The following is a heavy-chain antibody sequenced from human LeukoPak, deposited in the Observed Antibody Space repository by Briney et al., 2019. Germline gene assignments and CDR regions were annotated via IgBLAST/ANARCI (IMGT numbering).Heavy chain of an antibody. Sequence: GGSLRLSCAASGFTFTSYRMDWVRQAPGKGLEWVAVISYDGSNKYYADSVKGRFTISRDNSKSTLYLQMNSLRAEDTAVYYCARGSPDYWGQGTLVTVSS. CDR1: GFTFTSYR. CDR2: ISYDGSNK. V-gene: IGHV3-30-3*01. J-gene: IGHJ4*02. CDR3: ARGSPDY.